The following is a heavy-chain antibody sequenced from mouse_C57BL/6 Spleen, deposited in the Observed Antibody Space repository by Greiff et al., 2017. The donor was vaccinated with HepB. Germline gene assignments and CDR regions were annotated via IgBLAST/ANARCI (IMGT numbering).Heavy chain of an antibody. CDR2: INPYNGGT. Sequence: VQLQQSGPVLVKPGASVKMSCKASGYTFTDYYMNWVKQSHGKSLEWIGVINPYNGGTSYNQKFKGKATLTVDKSSSTAYMELNSLTSEDSAVYYCARKIYYGYDAGFDYWGQGTTLTVSS. V-gene: IGHV1-19*01. J-gene: IGHJ2*01. CDR3: ARKIYYGYDAGFDY. CDR1: GYTFTDYY. D-gene: IGHD2-2*01.